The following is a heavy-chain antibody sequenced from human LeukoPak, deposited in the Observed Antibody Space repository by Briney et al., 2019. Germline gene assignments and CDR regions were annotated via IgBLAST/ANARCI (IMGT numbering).Heavy chain of an antibody. CDR2: INHSGST. J-gene: IGHJ3*02. V-gene: IGHV4-34*01. CDR3: AGEVVVTATLGHAFDI. D-gene: IGHD2-21*02. Sequence: SETLSLTCAVYGGSFIGYYWTWIRQPPGKGLEWIGEINHSGSTNYNPSLKSRVTISVDTSKNQFSLKLSSVTAADTAVYYCAGEVVVTATLGHAFDIWGQGTMVTVSS. CDR1: GGSFIGYY.